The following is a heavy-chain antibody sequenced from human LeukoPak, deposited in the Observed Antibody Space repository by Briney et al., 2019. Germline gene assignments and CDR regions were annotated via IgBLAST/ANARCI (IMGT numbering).Heavy chain of an antibody. V-gene: IGHV4-39*01. D-gene: IGHD5-24*01. CDR2: IYYSGST. CDR1: GGSISSSSYY. Sequence: PSETLSLTCTVSGGSISSSSYYWGWIRQPPGKGLEWLGSIYYSGSTYYNPSLKSRVTISVDTSKNQFSLKLSSVTAADTAVYYCARSNSPPRDGYNYGWFDPWGQGTLVTVSS. CDR3: ARSNSPPRDGYNYGWFDP. J-gene: IGHJ5*02.